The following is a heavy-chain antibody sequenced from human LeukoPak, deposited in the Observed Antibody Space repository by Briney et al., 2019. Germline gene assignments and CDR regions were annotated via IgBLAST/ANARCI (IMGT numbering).Heavy chain of an antibody. CDR1: GFTVSSNY. CDR2: IYTGGGN. J-gene: IGHJ4*02. CDR3: ARVGGDTPDY. D-gene: IGHD3-16*01. Sequence: GGSLRLSCAASGFTVSSNYMSWVRQAPGKGLEWVAIIYTGGGNFYEEYVKGRFTISRDNSKNTLYLQMNGLRAEDTAEYYCARVGGDTPDYWGQGTLVTVSS. V-gene: IGHV3-66*01.